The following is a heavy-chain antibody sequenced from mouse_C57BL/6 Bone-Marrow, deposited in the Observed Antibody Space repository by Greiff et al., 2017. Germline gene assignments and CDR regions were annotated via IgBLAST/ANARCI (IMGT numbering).Heavy chain of an antibody. D-gene: IGHD1-1*01. J-gene: IGHJ2*01. CDR2: IDPETGGT. V-gene: IGHV1-15*01. CDR3: TRVDYYGSSLYYFDY. Sequence: QVQLQQSGAELVRPGASVTLSCKASGYTFTDYEMHWVKQTPVHGLEWIGAIDPETGGTAYNQKFTGKAILTAAKSSSTAYMELRSLTSEDSAVYYWTRVDYYGSSLYYFDYWGQGTTLTVSS. CDR1: GYTFTDYE.